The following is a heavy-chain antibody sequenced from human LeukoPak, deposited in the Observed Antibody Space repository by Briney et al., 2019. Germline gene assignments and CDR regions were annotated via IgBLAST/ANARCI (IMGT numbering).Heavy chain of an antibody. CDR3: AKDTDYYAGLDA. V-gene: IGHV3-9*01. CDR2: ISWNSGSK. J-gene: IGHJ6*02. D-gene: IGHD3-16*01. Sequence: GGSLRLSCIASGFIFDDYGMHWVRQGPGMGLEWVSGISWNSGSKGYADSVKGRFTISRDNAKNALYLQMNSLRTEDTALYYCAKDTDYYAGLDAWGQGTTVTVSS. CDR1: GFIFDDYG.